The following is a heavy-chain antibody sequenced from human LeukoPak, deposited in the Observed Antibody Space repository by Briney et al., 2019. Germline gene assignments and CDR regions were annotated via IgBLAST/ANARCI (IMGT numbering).Heavy chain of an antibody. CDR1: GGTFSSYA. V-gene: IGHV1-69*05. CDR2: IIPIFGTA. J-gene: IGHJ4*02. CDR3: ARDLAGVGYSYGSNFDY. Sequence: ASVKVSCKASGGTFSSYAISWVRQAPGQGLEWMGGIIPIFGTANYAQKFQGRVTITTDESTSTAYMELSSLRSEDTAVYYCARDLAGVGYSYGSNFDYWGQGTLVTVSS. D-gene: IGHD5-18*01.